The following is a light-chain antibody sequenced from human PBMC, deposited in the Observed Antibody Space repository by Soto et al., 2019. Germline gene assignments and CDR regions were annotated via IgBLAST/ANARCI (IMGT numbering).Light chain of an antibody. J-gene: IGKJ5*01. Sequence: IQMTQSPSTLSASVGARVTITCRASQGISNYLAWFQQKPGKVPKRLIYGASSLQSGVPSRFSGSGSGTDFNLTISCLQSEDFASYYCQQYYSYPITFGQGTRLEIK. CDR1: QGISNY. V-gene: IGKV1-17*03. CDR2: GAS. CDR3: QQYYSYPIT.